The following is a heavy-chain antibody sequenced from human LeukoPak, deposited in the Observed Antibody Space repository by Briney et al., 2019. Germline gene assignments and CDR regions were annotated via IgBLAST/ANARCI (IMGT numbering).Heavy chain of an antibody. CDR1: GFTFRSYW. V-gene: IGHV3-74*01. Sequence: GGSLRLSCAPSGFTFRSYWMHWVRQAPGKGLVWVSRINRDGRSTSYADSVKGRFTISRDNAKNTLYLQMNSLRAEDTAVYHCARDRGGSAFDILGQGTMVTVSS. J-gene: IGHJ3*02. CDR2: INRDGRST. CDR3: ARDRGGSAFDI. D-gene: IGHD3-10*01.